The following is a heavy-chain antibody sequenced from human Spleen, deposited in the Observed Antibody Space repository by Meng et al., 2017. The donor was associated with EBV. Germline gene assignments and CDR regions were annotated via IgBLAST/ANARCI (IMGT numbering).Heavy chain of an antibody. D-gene: IGHD3-16*01. CDR1: GYTFSDFP. CDR2: INPSTGVP. J-gene: IGHJ4*02. CDR3: SRGTSSVMPY. V-gene: IGHV7-4-1*02. Sequence: VLLVQSGSELKKPGASVKVSCKASGYTFSDFPVNWVRQAPGQGLEWMGWINPSTGVPTYGHNFTGRFVFSLDTSVSTAYLQISTLKTEDTAVYYCSRGTSSVMPYWGQGTLVTVSS.